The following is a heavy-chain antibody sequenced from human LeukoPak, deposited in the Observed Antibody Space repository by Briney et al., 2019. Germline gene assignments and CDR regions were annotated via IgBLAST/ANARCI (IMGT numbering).Heavy chain of an antibody. CDR3: TSRRDAYADGLDY. D-gene: IGHD5-24*01. Sequence: SESLCLTCAVSGGSSRGYYWGWIRQPPGQGLQWIGEISHSGRTNYNPSLQSRVTISLDTSKNQFSLRLSSVTAAHTAVHYCTSRRDAYADGLDYWGQGTLVTVSS. V-gene: IGHV4-34*01. CDR1: GGSSRGYY. J-gene: IGHJ4*02. CDR2: ISHSGRT.